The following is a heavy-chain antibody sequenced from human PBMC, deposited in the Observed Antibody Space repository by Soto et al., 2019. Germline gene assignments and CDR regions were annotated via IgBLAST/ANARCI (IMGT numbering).Heavy chain of an antibody. J-gene: IGHJ6*03. V-gene: IGHV4-34*01. CDR1: GGSFSGYY. CDR3: ARGLLGSFIAARPVKALNYYYYMDV. D-gene: IGHD6-6*01. Sequence: SETLSLTCAVYGGSFSGYYWSWIRQPPGKGLEWIGEINHSGSTNYNPSLKSRVTISVDTSKNQFSLKLSSVTAADTAVYYCARGLLGSFIAARPVKALNYYYYMDVWGKGTTVTVSS. CDR2: INHSGST.